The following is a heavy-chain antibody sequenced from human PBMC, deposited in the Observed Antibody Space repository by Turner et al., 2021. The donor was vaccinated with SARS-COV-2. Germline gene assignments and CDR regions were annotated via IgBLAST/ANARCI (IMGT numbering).Heavy chain of an antibody. CDR2: IYYRWNT. CDR1: GGSITKNYDY. Sequence: LQLQESGPGLVKPSETLSLTCTVSGGSITKNYDYWGWIRQPPGKGLEWIGSIYYRWNTYYNPSLKSRVTISVDTSKSQFSLKLSSVTAADTAVYYCARLPERYFFDYWGQGALVTVSS. V-gene: IGHV4-39*01. CDR3: ARLPERYFFDY. J-gene: IGHJ4*02.